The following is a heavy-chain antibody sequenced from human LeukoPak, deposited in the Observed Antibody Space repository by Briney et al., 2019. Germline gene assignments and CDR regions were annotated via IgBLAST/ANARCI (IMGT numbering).Heavy chain of an antibody. J-gene: IGHJ5*01. D-gene: IGHD3-10*01. Sequence: ASVKVSCKASGYTFTGYYMHWVRQAPGQGLEWMGWINPNSGGTNYAQKFQGRVTMTRDTSISTAYMELSRLRSDDTAVYYCARAGYYYGSGSSNNWFDSWGQGTLVTVSS. CDR1: GYTFTGYY. CDR2: INPNSGGT. CDR3: ARAGYYYGSGSSNNWFDS. V-gene: IGHV1-2*02.